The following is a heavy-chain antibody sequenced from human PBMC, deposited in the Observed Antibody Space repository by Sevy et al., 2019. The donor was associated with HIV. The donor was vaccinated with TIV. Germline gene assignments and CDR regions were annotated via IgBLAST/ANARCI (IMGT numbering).Heavy chain of an antibody. V-gene: IGHV5-51*01. CDR1: GYSFTSYW. J-gene: IGHJ6*02. Sequence: GESLKISCKGSGYSFTSYWIGWVRQMPGKGLEWMGIIYPGDSDTRYSPSFQGQVTISADKSISTAYLKWSSLKASDTAMYYCATNGDYGDSGYYYGMDVWGQGTTVTVSS. D-gene: IGHD4-17*01. CDR3: ATNGDYGDSGYYYGMDV. CDR2: IYPGDSDT.